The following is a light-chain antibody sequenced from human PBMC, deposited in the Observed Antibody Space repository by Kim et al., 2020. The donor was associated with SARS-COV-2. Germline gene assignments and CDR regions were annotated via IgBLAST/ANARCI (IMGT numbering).Light chain of an antibody. J-gene: IGKJ2*01. CDR3: QQIFSFPYT. CDR1: QRISRY. V-gene: IGKV1-39*01. Sequence: DIQMTQSPSSLSASVGDRVTITCRASQRISRYLNWYQQKPGKAPKLLIYGASSLRSGVPSRFSGSGSDTDFSLTINSLQPENFATYFFQQIFSFPYTFGQET. CDR2: GAS.